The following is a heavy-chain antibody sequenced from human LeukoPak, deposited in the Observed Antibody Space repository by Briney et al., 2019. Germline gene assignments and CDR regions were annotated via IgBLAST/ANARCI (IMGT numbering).Heavy chain of an antibody. CDR2: IWYDGSNK. CDR1: GFTFSSYG. D-gene: IGHD1-1*01. CDR3: ARETGTPLYYYYGMDV. J-gene: IGHJ6*02. Sequence: GRSLRLSCAASGFTFSSYGMHWVRQAPGKGLEWVAVIWYDGSNKYYADSVKGRFTISRDNSKNTLYLQMNRLRAEDTAVYYCARETGTPLYYYYGMDVWGQGTTVTVSS. V-gene: IGHV3-33*01.